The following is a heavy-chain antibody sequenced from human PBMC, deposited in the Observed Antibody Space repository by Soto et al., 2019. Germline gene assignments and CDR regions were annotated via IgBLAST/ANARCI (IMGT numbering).Heavy chain of an antibody. CDR1: GFTLRNCA. J-gene: IGHJ4*02. V-gene: IGHV3-23*01. Sequence: PGGSLRLSCEASGFTLRNCAMTWIRQAPGKGLEWVSLINANDAGTYYAESVKTRFTISTDQSRNTVYLQMDSLRADDTAIYYCAKAKNDYNWDNRPPFDYWGQGTLVTAPQ. CDR2: INANDAGT. D-gene: IGHD1-20*01. CDR3: AKAKNDYNWDNRPPFDY.